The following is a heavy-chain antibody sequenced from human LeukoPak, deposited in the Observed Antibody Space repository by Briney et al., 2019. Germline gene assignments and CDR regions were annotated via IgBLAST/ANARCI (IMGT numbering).Heavy chain of an antibody. CDR2: INHSGST. J-gene: IGHJ4*02. D-gene: IGHD3-22*01. V-gene: IGHV4-34*01. CDR3: ARSPHDSSGYYYRYFDY. CDR1: GGSFSGYY. Sequence: SETLSLTCAVYGGSFSGYYWSWIRQPPGKGLEWIGEINHSGSTNYNPSLKSRVTISVDTSKNQFSLKLSSVTAADTAVYYCARSPHDSSGYYYRYFDYWGQGTLATVSS.